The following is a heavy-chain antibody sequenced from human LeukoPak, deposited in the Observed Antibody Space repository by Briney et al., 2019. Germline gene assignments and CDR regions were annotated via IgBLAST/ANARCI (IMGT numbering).Heavy chain of an antibody. D-gene: IGHD6-19*01. Sequence: GGSLRLSCAASGFTFSGYGMHWVRQAPGKGLEWVAVIWYDGSNEYYADSVKGRFTVSRDNAKNTLYLQMNSLRAEDTAFYYCAREGREWLSVGIDYWGRGTLVTVSS. CDR3: AREGREWLSVGIDY. CDR2: IWYDGSNE. V-gene: IGHV3-33*01. J-gene: IGHJ4*02. CDR1: GFTFSGYG.